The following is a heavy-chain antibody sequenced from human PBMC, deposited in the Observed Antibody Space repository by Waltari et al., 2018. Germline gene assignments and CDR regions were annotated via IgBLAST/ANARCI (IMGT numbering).Heavy chain of an antibody. J-gene: IGHJ4*02. Sequence: QVQLVQSGAEVKKPGSSVKVSCKASGGTFSSYAISWVRQSPAQGLGWMGGIIPIFGTANYAQKFQGRVTITADESTSTAYMELSSLRSEDTAVYYCAGGANCSSTSCYMAPFDYWGQGTLVTVSS. CDR3: AGGANCSSTSCYMAPFDY. V-gene: IGHV1-69*01. CDR1: GGTFSSYA. CDR2: IIPIFGTA. D-gene: IGHD2-2*02.